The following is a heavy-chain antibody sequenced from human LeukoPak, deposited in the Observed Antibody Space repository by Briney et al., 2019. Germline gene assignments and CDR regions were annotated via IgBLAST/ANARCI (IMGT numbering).Heavy chain of an antibody. V-gene: IGHV5-51*01. J-gene: IGHJ5*02. Sequence: GESLKISCKGSGYSFTYYWIGWVRQMPGKGLEGMGIIHPGDSVTRYSPSFQGQVTISADKSIRTAYLQWTSLRASDTAMYYCARVSNLGADGDWFDPWGQGTMVTVSS. CDR3: ARVSNLGADGDWFDP. CDR1: GYSFTYYW. D-gene: IGHD6-13*01. CDR2: IHPGDSVT.